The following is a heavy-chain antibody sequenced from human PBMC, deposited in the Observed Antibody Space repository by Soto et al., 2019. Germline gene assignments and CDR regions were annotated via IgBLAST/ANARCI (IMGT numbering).Heavy chain of an antibody. V-gene: IGHV3-30*18. D-gene: IGHD1-1*01. Sequence: PGGSLRLSCAASGFTFSIYAIHWVRQAPGKGLEWVAVISYDGNNKYYTDSVKGRFTISRDNSKNTVFLQMNSLRAEDTAVYYCAKEFMDWNYYYAVDVWGQGPTVTVSS. J-gene: IGHJ6*02. CDR2: ISYDGNNK. CDR3: AKEFMDWNYYYAVDV. CDR1: GFTFSIYA.